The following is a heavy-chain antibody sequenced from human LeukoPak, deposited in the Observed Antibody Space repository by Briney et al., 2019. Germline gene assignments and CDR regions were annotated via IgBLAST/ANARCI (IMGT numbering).Heavy chain of an antibody. CDR2: ISGSGGST. V-gene: IGHV3-23*01. Sequence: PGGSLRLSCAASGFTFSSYAMSWVRQAPGKGLEWVSAISGSGGSTYYADSVKGRFTISRDNSKNTLYLQMNSLRAEDTAVYYCAKDRRATVTLGWFDPWGQGTLVTVSS. J-gene: IGHJ5*02. CDR3: AKDRRATVTLGWFDP. D-gene: IGHD4-17*01. CDR1: GFTFSSYA.